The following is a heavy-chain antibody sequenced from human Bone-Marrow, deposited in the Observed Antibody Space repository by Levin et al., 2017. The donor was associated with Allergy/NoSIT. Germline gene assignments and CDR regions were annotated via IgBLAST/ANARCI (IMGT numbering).Heavy chain of an antibody. CDR3: ARGDILTGYAPLDY. Sequence: TLSLTCTFSGFSLSTSGMCVSWIRQPPGKALEWLALIDWDDDKYYSTSLKTRLTISKDTSKNQVVLTMTNMDPVDTATYYCARGDILTGYAPLDYWGQGTLVTVSS. D-gene: IGHD3-9*01. J-gene: IGHJ4*02. CDR2: IDWDDDK. V-gene: IGHV2-70*01. CDR1: GFSLSTSGMC.